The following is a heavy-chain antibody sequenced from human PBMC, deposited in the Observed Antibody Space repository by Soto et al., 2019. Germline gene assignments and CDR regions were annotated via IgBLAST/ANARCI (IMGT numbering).Heavy chain of an antibody. CDR1: GFTFSSYS. V-gene: IGHV3-21*01. CDR2: ISSSSSYI. J-gene: IGHJ6*03. CDR3: ARGVADSSGWYNNYYYYMDV. Sequence: GGSLRLSCAASGFTFSSYSMNWVRQAPGKGLEWVSSISSSSSYIYYADSVKGRFTISRDNAKNSLYLQMNSLRAEDTAVYYCARGVADSSGWYNNYYYYMDVWGKGTTVTVSS. D-gene: IGHD6-19*01.